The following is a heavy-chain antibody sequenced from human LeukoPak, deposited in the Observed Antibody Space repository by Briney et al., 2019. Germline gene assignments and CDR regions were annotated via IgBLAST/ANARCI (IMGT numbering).Heavy chain of an antibody. CDR2: INTDGSST. V-gene: IGHV3-74*01. CDR3: ARLGRGGGYDVLTGLS. D-gene: IGHD3-9*01. CDR1: GFTFSSYW. Sequence: GGSLRLSCAASGFTFSSYWMYWVRQAPGKGLVWVSRINTDGSSTSYVDSVKGRLTISRDNAKNTLYLQMNSLRIDDTAVYYCARLGRGGGYDVLTGLSWGQGTLVTVSS. J-gene: IGHJ5*02.